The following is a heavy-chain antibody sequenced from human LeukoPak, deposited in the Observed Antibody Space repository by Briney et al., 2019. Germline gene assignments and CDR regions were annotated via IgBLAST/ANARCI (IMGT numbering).Heavy chain of an antibody. CDR3: ATDINDYGDYGY. D-gene: IGHD4-17*01. J-gene: IGHJ4*02. CDR2: FGPEDGET. V-gene: IGHV1-24*01. Sequence: ASVKVSCKASGYTFTSYGISWVRQAPGKGLEWMGGFGPEDGETIYAQKFQGRVTMTEDTSTDTAYMELSSLRSEDTAVYYCATDINDYGDYGYWGQGTLVTVSS. CDR1: GYTFTSYG.